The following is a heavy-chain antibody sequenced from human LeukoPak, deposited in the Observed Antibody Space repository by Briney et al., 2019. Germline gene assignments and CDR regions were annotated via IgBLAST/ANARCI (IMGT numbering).Heavy chain of an antibody. Sequence: GGSLRLSCAASGFTFSSYAMSWVRQAPGKGLEWVAVISYDGSNKYYADSVKGRFTISRDNSKNTLYLQMNSLRAEDTAVYYCACGEYGTSVPHFDYWGQGTLVTVSS. CDR3: ACGEYGTSVPHFDY. CDR1: GFTFSSYA. CDR2: ISYDGSNK. J-gene: IGHJ4*02. V-gene: IGHV3-30-3*01. D-gene: IGHD2/OR15-2a*01.